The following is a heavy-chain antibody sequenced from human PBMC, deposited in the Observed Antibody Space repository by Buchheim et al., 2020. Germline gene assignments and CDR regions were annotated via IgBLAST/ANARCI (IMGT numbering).Heavy chain of an antibody. V-gene: IGHV4-59*01. J-gene: IGHJ4*02. Sequence: QVQLQESGPRLVKPSETLSLTCTVSGGSISGYYWSWIRQPPEKGLEGIGYVSYSGTTVYEPSLERRVTISVDTPNMQFFLKLTSATAADTAVYYCARVRASGWYFFDFWGQGTL. CDR3: ARVRASGWYFFDF. D-gene: IGHD6-19*01. CDR1: GGSISGYY. CDR2: VSYSGTT.